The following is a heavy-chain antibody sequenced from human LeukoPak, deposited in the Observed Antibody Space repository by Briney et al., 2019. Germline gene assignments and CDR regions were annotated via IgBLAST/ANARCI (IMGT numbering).Heavy chain of an antibody. J-gene: IGHJ3*02. CDR1: GGSISSSSHY. V-gene: IGHV4-39*07. D-gene: IGHD2/OR15-2a*01. CDR3: ARVSILIVPYYAFDI. Sequence: SETLSLTCTVSGGSISSSSHYWGWIRQPPGKGLEWIGTIYYSGDTYYNPSLKSRVTISVDTSKNQFSLKLSSVTAEDTAVYYCARVSILIVPYYAFDIWGQGTMVTVSS. CDR2: IYYSGDT.